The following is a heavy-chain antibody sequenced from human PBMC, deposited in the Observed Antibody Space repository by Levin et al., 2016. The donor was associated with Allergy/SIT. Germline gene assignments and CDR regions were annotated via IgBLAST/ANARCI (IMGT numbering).Heavy chain of an antibody. CDR1: GFTFSGYS. D-gene: IGHD6-13*01. Sequence: GSLKISCAASGFTFSGYSLNWVRQAPGKGLEWLSYISSSHTTIYYADSVKGRFTISRDNAKNSVYLQMNSLRVEDTAVYYCARGPGYSSSWYGYYFDSWGQGTLLTVSS. CDR3: ARGPGYSSSWYGYYFDS. CDR2: ISSSHTTI. J-gene: IGHJ4*02. V-gene: IGHV3-48*01.